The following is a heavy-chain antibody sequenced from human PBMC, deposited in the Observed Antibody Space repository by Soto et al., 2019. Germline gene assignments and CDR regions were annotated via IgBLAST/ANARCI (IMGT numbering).Heavy chain of an antibody. J-gene: IGHJ4*02. CDR3: ARPDSSSWAAPFDY. Sequence: ASVKVSCKASGYTFTNYGISWVRQAPGQGLEWMGWINTYNGNTNHAQKLQGRVTMTTDTSTSTAYMELRSLRSDDTAVYYCARPDSSSWAAPFDYWGQGTLVTVSS. CDR1: GYTFTNYG. CDR2: INTYNGNT. D-gene: IGHD6-13*01. V-gene: IGHV1-18*01.